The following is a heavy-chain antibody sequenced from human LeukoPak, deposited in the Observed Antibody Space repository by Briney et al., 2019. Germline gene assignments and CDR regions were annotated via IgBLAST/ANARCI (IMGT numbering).Heavy chain of an antibody. V-gene: IGHV1-2*02. J-gene: IGHJ4*02. CDR3: SVSAEAAGRFDY. CDR2: INPNSGGT. D-gene: IGHD6-13*01. Sequence: ASVKVSCKASGYTFTDYYMHWVRQAPGQGLEWMGWINPNSGGTNYAQNFQGRVIMTRDTSISTAYMELSRLRSDDTAVYYCSVSAEAAGRFDYWGQGTLVTVSS. CDR1: GYTFTDYY.